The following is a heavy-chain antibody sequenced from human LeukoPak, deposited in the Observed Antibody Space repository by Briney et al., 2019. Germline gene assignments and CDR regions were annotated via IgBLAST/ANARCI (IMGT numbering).Heavy chain of an antibody. Sequence: GGSLRLSRAASGFTFSNYWMNWVRQAPGKGLEWVANIKQDGSAKYYVDSVKGRLTISRDNAKSLLYLQMNSLRAEDAAVYYCAGGQGFLIDYWGQGTLVTVSS. V-gene: IGHV3-7*01. CDR2: IKQDGSAK. CDR1: GFTFSNYW. CDR3: AGGQGFLIDY. D-gene: IGHD3-3*01. J-gene: IGHJ4*02.